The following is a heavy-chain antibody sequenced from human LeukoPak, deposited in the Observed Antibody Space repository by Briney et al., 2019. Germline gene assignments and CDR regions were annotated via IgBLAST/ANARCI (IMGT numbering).Heavy chain of an antibody. Sequence: ASVKVSCKTSGYTFTSYKMHWVRLAPGQGLEWMGVVNPSSGDTSYEQKFQGRVTMTRDTSTNTVYMELSSLRSEDTAVYYCARRSVTFSFDYWGQGTLVTVSS. J-gene: IGHJ4*02. CDR1: GYTFTSYK. D-gene: IGHD3-16*01. V-gene: IGHV1-46*01. CDR3: ARRSVTFSFDY. CDR2: VNPSSGDT.